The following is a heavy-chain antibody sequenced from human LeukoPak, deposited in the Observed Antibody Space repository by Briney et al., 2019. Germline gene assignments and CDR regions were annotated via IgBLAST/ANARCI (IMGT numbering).Heavy chain of an antibody. Sequence: PSETLSLTCTVSGGSISSGGYYWSWIRQHPGKGLGWIGYIYYSGSTYYNPSLKSRVTISVDTSKNQFSLKLSSVTAADTAVYYCAGFITRIFGVGWFDPWGQGTLVTVSS. V-gene: IGHV4-31*03. CDR3: AGFITRIFGVGWFDP. CDR1: GGSISSGGYY. CDR2: IYYSGST. D-gene: IGHD3-3*01. J-gene: IGHJ5*02.